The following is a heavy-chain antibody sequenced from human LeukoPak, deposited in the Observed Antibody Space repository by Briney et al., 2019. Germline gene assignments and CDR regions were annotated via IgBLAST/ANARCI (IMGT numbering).Heavy chain of an antibody. CDR2: ISGSGGST. CDR1: GFTFSSYG. V-gene: IGHV3-23*01. D-gene: IGHD3-22*01. J-gene: IGHJ4*02. Sequence: GGTLRLSCAASGFTFSSYGMSWVRQAPGKGLEWVSAISGSGGSTYYADSVKGRFTISRDNSKNTLYLQMNSLRAEDTAVYYCAKDTGYDSSGLIDYWGQGTLVTVSS. CDR3: AKDTGYDSSGLIDY.